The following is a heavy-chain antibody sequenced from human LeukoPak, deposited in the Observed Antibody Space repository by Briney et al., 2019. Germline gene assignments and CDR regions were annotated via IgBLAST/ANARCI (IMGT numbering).Heavy chain of an antibody. CDR2: IYYSGST. V-gene: IGHV4-61*01. D-gene: IGHD6-13*01. J-gene: IGHJ3*02. CDR1: GDSISSRSYY. CDR3: ARVSSNNWYNERGAFDI. Sequence: PSETLSLTCTVSGDSISSRSYYWSWIRQPPGKGLEWIGFIYYSGSTNYNPSLKSRVTISVDTSKNQFSLKLSSVTAADTAVYYCARVSSNNWYNERGAFDIWGQGTMVTVSS.